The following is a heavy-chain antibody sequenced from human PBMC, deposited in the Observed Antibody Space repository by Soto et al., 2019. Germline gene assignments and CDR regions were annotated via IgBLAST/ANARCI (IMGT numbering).Heavy chain of an antibody. Sequence: SSETLSLTCTVSGGSISSGDYYWSWIRQPPGKGLEWIGYIYYSGSTYYNPSLKSRVTISVDTSKNQFSLKLSSVTAADTAVYYCDRYPFGELRSWFDPWGQGTLVTVSS. J-gene: IGHJ5*02. CDR1: GGSISSGDYY. D-gene: IGHD3-10*01. V-gene: IGHV4-30-4*01. CDR3: DRYPFGELRSWFDP. CDR2: IYYSGST.